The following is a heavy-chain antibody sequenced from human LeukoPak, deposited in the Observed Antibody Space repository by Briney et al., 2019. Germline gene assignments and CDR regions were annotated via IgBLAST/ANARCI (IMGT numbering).Heavy chain of an antibody. CDR2: VSYDGSNK. Sequence: GRSLRLSCAASGFTFSSYGMHWVRQAPGKGLEWVAVVSYDGSNKYYADSVKGRFTISRDNPKNTLYLQMNSLRAEDTAVYYCAKSPGAYSSGWYTPVDYWGQGTLVTVSS. CDR3: AKSPGAYSSGWYTPVDY. V-gene: IGHV3-30*18. D-gene: IGHD6-19*01. CDR1: GFTFSSYG. J-gene: IGHJ4*02.